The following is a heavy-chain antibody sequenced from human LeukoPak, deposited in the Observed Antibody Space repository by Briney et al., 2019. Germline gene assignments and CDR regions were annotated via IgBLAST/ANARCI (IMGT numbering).Heavy chain of an antibody. CDR3: ARACHLVVVTAEGAFFDP. D-gene: IGHD2-21*02. V-gene: IGHV1-18*01. CDR2: ISIYNGKT. J-gene: IGHJ5*02. CDR1: GYRFTSYG. Sequence: ASVKVSCKASGYRFTSYGIGWVRQVPGQGLEWVGWISIYNGKTYYAQSLQDRVTMTTDTSTNTVYMELRSLKSEDTAVYYCARACHLVVVTAEGAFFDPWGQGTLVTVSS.